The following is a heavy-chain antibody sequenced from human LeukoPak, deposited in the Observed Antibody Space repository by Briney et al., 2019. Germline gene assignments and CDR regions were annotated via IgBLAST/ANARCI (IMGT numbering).Heavy chain of an antibody. Sequence: GESLKIPCKASGYSFTSYWISWVRQMPGKGLEWMGRIDPSDSYTNYSPSFQGHVTISADKSISTAYLQWSSLKASDTAMYYCARQLYSGYDPDYWGQGTLVTVSS. D-gene: IGHD5-12*01. CDR2: IDPSDSYT. CDR3: ARQLYSGYDPDY. V-gene: IGHV5-10-1*01. J-gene: IGHJ4*02. CDR1: GYSFTSYW.